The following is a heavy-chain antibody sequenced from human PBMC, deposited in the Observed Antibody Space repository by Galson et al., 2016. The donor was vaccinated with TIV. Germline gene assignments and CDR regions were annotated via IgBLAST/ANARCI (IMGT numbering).Heavy chain of an antibody. J-gene: IGHJ5*02. D-gene: IGHD3-16*01. Sequence: SVKVSCKASGATFSDYAINWVRQTPGQGLEWMGGIIPFLRTPTYAQKFQGRVTITADESTSSVYMDLNRLRSEDTAVYYCAQRIRLGELGDWFDPWGQGTLVTVSS. CDR2: IIPFLRTP. CDR3: AQRIRLGELGDWFDP. V-gene: IGHV1-69*13. CDR1: GATFSDYA.